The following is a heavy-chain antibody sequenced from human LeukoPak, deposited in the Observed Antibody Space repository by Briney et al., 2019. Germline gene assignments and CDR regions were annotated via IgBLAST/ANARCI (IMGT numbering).Heavy chain of an antibody. Sequence: SVKVSCKASGGTFSSYAISWVRQAPGQGLEWMGGIIPIFGTANYAQKFQGRVTITADESTSTAYMELSSLRSEDTTVYYCARDVLRFLEWPSYYYYYMDVWGKGTTVTVSS. J-gene: IGHJ6*03. D-gene: IGHD3-3*01. CDR2: IIPIFGTA. V-gene: IGHV1-69*01. CDR1: GGTFSSYA. CDR3: ARDVLRFLEWPSYYYYYMDV.